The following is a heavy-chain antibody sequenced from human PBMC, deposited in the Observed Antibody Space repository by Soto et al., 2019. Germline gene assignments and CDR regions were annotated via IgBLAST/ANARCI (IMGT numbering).Heavy chain of an antibody. D-gene: IGHD3-3*01. J-gene: IGHJ4*02. CDR1: GGSFSGYD. CDR3: AREGNPLRFLEWLPSYYFDY. CDR2: INHSGST. V-gene: IGHV4-34*01. Sequence: SETLSLTCAVYGGSFSGYDWSWIRQPPGKGLEWIGEINHSGSTNYNPSLKSRVTISVDTSKNQFSLKLSSVTAADTAVYYCAREGNPLRFLEWLPSYYFDYWGQGTLVTVSS.